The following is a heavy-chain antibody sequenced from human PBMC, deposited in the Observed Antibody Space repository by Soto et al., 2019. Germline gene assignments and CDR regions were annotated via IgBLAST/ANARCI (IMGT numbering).Heavy chain of an antibody. CDR3: AKFVGYCSGGSCYDDDY. V-gene: IGHV1-24*01. J-gene: IGHJ4*02. Sequence: ASVKVSCKVSVYTLTELSMHWVRQAPGKGLEWMGGFDPEDGETIYAQKFQGRVTMTEDTSTDTAYMELSSLRSEDTAVYYCAKFVGYCSGGSCYDDDYWGQGTLVTVSS. CDR1: VYTLTELS. D-gene: IGHD2-15*01. CDR2: FDPEDGET.